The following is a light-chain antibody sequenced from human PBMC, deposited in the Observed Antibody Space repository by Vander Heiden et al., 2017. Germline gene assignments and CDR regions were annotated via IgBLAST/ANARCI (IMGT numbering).Light chain of an antibody. J-gene: IGLJ3*02. CDR1: SSNIGAGYD. V-gene: IGLV1-40*01. Sequence: QSVLTQPPSVSGAPGQRVTISCTGSSSNIGAGYDVHWYQQLPGTAPKRRSDGNSNRPSGVPDRFSGSKAGTSESREITGLQAEDEAEYYGQYYASRLSGGVFGGGTKLTVI. CDR2: GNS. CDR3: QYYASRLSGGV.